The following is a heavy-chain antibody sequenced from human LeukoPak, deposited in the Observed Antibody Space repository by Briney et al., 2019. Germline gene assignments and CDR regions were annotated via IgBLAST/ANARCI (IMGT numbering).Heavy chain of an antibody. V-gene: IGHV4-30-2*01. CDR1: GGSISSGGYS. Sequence: SETLSLTCAVSGGSISSGGYSWSWIRQPPGKGLEWIGYIHHSGSTYYNPSLKSRVTISVDRSKNQFSLKLSSVTAADTAVYYCAREHGSGWFFDPWGQGTLVTVSS. J-gene: IGHJ5*02. CDR3: AREHGSGWFFDP. D-gene: IGHD6-19*01. CDR2: IHHSGST.